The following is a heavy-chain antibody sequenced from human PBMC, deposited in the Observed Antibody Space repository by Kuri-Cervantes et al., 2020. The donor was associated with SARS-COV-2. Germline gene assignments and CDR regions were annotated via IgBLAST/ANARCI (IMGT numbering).Heavy chain of an antibody. CDR2: ISGSGGST. Sequence: GGSLRLSCAASGFTFSSYAMSWVRQAPGKGLEWVSAISGSGGSTYYADSVKGRFTISRDNSKNTLYLQMNSLRAEDTAVYYCAYGTYYDILTGYLDFDYWGQETLVTVSS. CDR3: AYGTYYDILTGYLDFDY. D-gene: IGHD3-9*01. CDR1: GFTFSSYA. V-gene: IGHV3-23*01. J-gene: IGHJ4*02.